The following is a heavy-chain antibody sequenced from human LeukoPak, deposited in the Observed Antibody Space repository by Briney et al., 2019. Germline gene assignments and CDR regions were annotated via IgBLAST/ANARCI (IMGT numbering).Heavy chain of an antibody. CDR1: GGSITSSFYY. Sequence: PSETLSLTCTVSGGSITSSFYYWGWIRQPPGKGLEWIGSINHSGSTYYNPSLKSRVTISVETSKNQFSLKVTSVTAADTAVYYCARTVWVSYRNYFYYGMDVWGQGTTVTVSS. CDR2: INHSGST. CDR3: ARTVWVSYRNYFYYGMDV. V-gene: IGHV4-39*07. J-gene: IGHJ6*02. D-gene: IGHD3-16*02.